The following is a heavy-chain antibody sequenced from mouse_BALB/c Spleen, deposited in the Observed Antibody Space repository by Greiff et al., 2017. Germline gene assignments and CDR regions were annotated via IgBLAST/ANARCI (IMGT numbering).Heavy chain of an antibody. V-gene: IGHV1-69*01. Sequence: QVQLQQPGAELVMPGASVKMSCKASGYTFTDYWMHWVKQRPGQGLEWIGAIDTSDSYTSYNQKFKGKATLTVDESSSTAYMQLSSLTSEDSAVYYCARSFLTTATVWFAYWGQGTLVTVSA. CDR2: IDTSDSYT. CDR3: ARSFLTTATVWFAY. J-gene: IGHJ3*01. D-gene: IGHD1-2*01. CDR1: GYTFTDYW.